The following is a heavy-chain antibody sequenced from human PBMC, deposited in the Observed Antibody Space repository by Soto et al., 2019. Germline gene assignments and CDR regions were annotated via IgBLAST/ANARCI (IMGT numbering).Heavy chain of an antibody. J-gene: IGHJ4*02. D-gene: IGHD3-22*01. V-gene: IGHV1-69*13. Sequence: SVTVSCKASGGTFSSCAISWVRQAPGQGLEWMGGIIPIFGTANYAQKFQGRVTITADESTSTAYMELSSLRSEDTAVYYCARVGNYYDSSGYFPFQYYFDYWGQGTLVT. CDR1: GGTFSSCA. CDR3: ARVGNYYDSSGYFPFQYYFDY. CDR2: IIPIFGTA.